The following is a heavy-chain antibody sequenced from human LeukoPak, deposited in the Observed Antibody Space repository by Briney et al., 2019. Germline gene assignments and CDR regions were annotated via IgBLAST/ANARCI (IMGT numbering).Heavy chain of an antibody. V-gene: IGHV4-34*01. Sequence: SETLSLTCAVYGGSFSGYYWSWIRQPPGKGLEWTGEINHSGSTNYNPSLKSRVTISVDTSKNQFSLKLSSVTAADTAVYYCARGPRRIVVVVAATRFDYWGQGTLVTASS. D-gene: IGHD2-15*01. CDR1: GGSFSGYY. J-gene: IGHJ4*02. CDR3: ARGPRRIVVVVAATRFDY. CDR2: INHSGST.